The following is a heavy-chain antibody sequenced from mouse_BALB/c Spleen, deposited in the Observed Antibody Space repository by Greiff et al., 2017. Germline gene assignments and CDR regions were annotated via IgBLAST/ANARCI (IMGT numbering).Heavy chain of an antibody. D-gene: IGHD1-1*01. V-gene: IGHV5-6-5*01. Sequence: DVMLVESGGGLVKPGGSLKLSCAASGFTFSSYAMSWVRQTPEKRLEWVASISSGGSTYYPDSVKGRFTISRDNARNILYLQMSSLRSEDTAMYYCARGGPYYGSSLYAMDYWGQGTSVTVSS. CDR1: GFTFSSYA. J-gene: IGHJ4*01. CDR2: ISSGGST. CDR3: ARGGPYYGSSLYAMDY.